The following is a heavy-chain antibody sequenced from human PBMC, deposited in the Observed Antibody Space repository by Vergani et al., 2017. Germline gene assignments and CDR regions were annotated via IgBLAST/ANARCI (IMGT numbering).Heavy chain of an antibody. CDR2: IYSSGST. V-gene: IGHV4-61*02. D-gene: IGHD1-26*01. CDR1: GDSISSGNYY. J-gene: IGHJ3*02. CDR3: ARGTFLHAFDN. Sequence: QVQLQESGPGLLKPSQTLSLTCSVAGDSISSGNYYWNWIRQPAGKGLEWMGGIYSSGSTSYNPSIKSRITMSLDTSKNQFSLSLSSVTAADPAVYYCARGTFLHAFDNWGQGTVVTVSS.